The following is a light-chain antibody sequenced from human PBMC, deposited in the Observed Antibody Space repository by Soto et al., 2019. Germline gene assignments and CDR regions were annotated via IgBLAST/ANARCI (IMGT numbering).Light chain of an antibody. CDR3: QQSYTTPWT. CDR2: AAS. Sequence: DIEMTQSPSSLSASVGDRVTITCRASQSISSYLNWYQQKPGNAPNLLIYAASTLQSGVPSRFSAYGSETDFTLTISNLPDEDFATYYCQQSYTTPWTFGQGTKVEVK. J-gene: IGKJ1*01. CDR1: QSISSY. V-gene: IGKV1-39*01.